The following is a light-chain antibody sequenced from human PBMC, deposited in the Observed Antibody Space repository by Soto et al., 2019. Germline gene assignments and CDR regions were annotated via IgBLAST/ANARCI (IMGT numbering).Light chain of an antibody. CDR3: QKYKSAPLT. Sequence: DIQLTQSPSLLSASVGDRVTITCRASHDISTYLAWYQQKPGKAPKLMIYEASTLQSGVPSRFSGSGSGTEFTLTISGLLPEDVATYYCQKYKSAPLTFGGGTKVDI. V-gene: IGKV1-9*01. CDR1: HDISTY. CDR2: EAS. J-gene: IGKJ4*01.